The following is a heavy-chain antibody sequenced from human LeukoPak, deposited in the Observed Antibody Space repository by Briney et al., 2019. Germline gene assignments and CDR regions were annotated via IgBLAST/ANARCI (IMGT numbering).Heavy chain of an antibody. CDR1: GYTFTGYY. Sequence: GASVKVSCKASGYTFTGYYMHWARQAPGQGLEWMGWINPNSGGTNYAQKFQGRVTMTRDTSISTAYMELSRLRSDDTAVYYCARVPYDITLGGVIVIFDYWGQGTLVTVSS. CDR3: ARVPYDITLGGVIVIFDY. J-gene: IGHJ4*02. D-gene: IGHD3-16*02. V-gene: IGHV1-2*02. CDR2: INPNSGGT.